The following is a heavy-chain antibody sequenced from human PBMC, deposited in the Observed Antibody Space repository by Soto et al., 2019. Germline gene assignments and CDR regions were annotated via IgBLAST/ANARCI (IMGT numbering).Heavy chain of an antibody. CDR3: VRGGGIAARPVDY. CDR1: GGSISSSSYY. J-gene: IGHJ4*02. V-gene: IGHV4-39*01. Sequence: SETLSLTCTVSGGSISSSSYYWGWIRQPPGKELEWIGSIYYSGSTYYNPSLKSRVTISVDTSKNQFSLKLSSVTAADTAVYYCVRGGGIAARPVDYWGQGTLVTVS. D-gene: IGHD6-6*01. CDR2: IYYSGST.